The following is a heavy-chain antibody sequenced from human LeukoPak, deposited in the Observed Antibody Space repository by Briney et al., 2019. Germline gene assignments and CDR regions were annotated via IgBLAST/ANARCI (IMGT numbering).Heavy chain of an antibody. J-gene: IGHJ4*02. Sequence: GGSLRLSCEGSGFTFSNYWMGWVRQAPGKGLEWVANIKQDGSEKYYVDSVKGRFTISRDNAKNSLYLQMNSLRAEDTAVYYCARDEWWQPGVYWGQGTLVTVSS. CDR2: IKQDGSEK. CDR1: GFTFSNYW. V-gene: IGHV3-7*01. CDR3: ARDEWWQPGVY. D-gene: IGHD2-15*01.